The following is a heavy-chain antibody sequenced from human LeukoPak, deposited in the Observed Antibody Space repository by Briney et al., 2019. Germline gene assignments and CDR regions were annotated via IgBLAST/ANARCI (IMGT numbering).Heavy chain of an antibody. CDR2: IYYTGST. CDR3: ARGRDNYNLDY. V-gene: IGHV4-39*01. J-gene: IGHJ4*02. Sequence: SETLSLTCSVSGGSISSNNYYWGWIRQPPGKGLEWIRSIYYTGSTYNNPSLKARVTISADASKNQFSLKLNSVTAADTAVYYCARGRDNYNLDYWGQGTLVTVSS. CDR1: GGSISSNNYY. D-gene: IGHD5-24*01.